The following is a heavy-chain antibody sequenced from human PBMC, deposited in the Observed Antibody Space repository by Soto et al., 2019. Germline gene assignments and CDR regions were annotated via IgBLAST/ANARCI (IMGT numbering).Heavy chain of an antibody. J-gene: IGHJ5*02. CDR1: GDSISSAGYY. V-gene: IGHV4-31*03. CDR2: IYPSGST. CDR3: ASGGGLTWFDP. D-gene: IGHD3-10*01. Sequence: QVQLQESGPGLVKPSQTLSLTCTVSGDSISSAGYYWTWIRQHPGKGLEWIGYIYPSGSTYYNPSIKSRVTISIDTAKNQFPLNLSSVAGADTAVYYCASGGGLTWFDPWGQGTLVTVSS.